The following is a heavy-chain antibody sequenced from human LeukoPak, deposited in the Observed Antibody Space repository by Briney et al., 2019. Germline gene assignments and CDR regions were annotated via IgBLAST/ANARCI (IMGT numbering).Heavy chain of an antibody. CDR1: GYTSTSYG. CDR2: ISAYNGNT. V-gene: IGHV1-18*01. Sequence: ASVKVSCKASGYTSTSYGISWVRQAPGQGLEWMGWISAYNGNTNYAQKLQGRVTMTTDTSTSTAYMELRSLRSDDTAVYYCARKYYDFWSGSTGYYYMDVWGKGTTVTVSS. CDR3: ARKYYDFWSGSTGYYYMDV. J-gene: IGHJ6*03. D-gene: IGHD3-3*01.